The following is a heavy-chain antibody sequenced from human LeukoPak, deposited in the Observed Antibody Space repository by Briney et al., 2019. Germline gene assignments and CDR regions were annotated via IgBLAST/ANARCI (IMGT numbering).Heavy chain of an antibody. Sequence: PSETLSLTCTVSGGSISSYYWNWIRQPPEKGLEWIGYIHYSGSSNNNPSLKSRVTISVDTSKNQFSLRLSSVTAADTAVYYCAREGAVAGFDYWGQGTLVTVSS. CDR3: AREGAVAGFDY. D-gene: IGHD6-19*01. CDR1: GGSISSYY. V-gene: IGHV4-59*01. CDR2: IHYSGSS. J-gene: IGHJ4*02.